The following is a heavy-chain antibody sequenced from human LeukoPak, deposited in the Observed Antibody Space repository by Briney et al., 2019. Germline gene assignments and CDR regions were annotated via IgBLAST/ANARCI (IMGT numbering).Heavy chain of an antibody. CDR3: AKDPGQIRSFDY. V-gene: IGHV3-23*01. CDR2: ISGSGSST. J-gene: IGHJ4*02. CDR1: GFSFSNYA. D-gene: IGHD1-14*01. Sequence: GGSLRLSCAATGFSFSNYAMSWVRQAPGKGLEWVSTISGSGSSTYYADSVKGRFTISRDNSKNTLYLQMNSLRAEDTAVYFCAKDPGQIRSFDYWGQGTLVTVSS.